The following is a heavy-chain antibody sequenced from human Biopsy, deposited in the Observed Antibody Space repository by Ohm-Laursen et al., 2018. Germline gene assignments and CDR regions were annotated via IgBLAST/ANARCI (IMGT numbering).Heavy chain of an antibody. CDR3: GNEVHGRDY. CDR2: INHAGTT. J-gene: IGHJ4*02. D-gene: IGHD2-15*01. V-gene: IGHV4-34*08. CDR1: GKTFSDYQ. Sequence: SVTLSLTCSVFGKTFSDYQWSRIRQPPGKGLEWIGQINHAGTTNYNPSLKSRVSISADASKYEFSLRLTSVTAADTAVYLCGNEVHGRDYWGLGAQVTVSS.